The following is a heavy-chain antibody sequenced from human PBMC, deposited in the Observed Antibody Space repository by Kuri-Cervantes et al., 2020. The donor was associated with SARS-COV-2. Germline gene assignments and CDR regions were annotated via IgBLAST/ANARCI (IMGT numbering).Heavy chain of an antibody. V-gene: IGHV5-51*01. CDR2: IYPGDSDT. J-gene: IGHJ4*02. CDR1: GYSFTNHW. D-gene: IGHD3-10*01. CDR3: ARAVSGVSNPYYFDY. Sequence: ESLKISCKASGYSFTNHWIGWVRQMPGKGLEWMAIIYPGDSDTRYSPSFQGQVTISADKSISTAFLQWSSLKASDTAIYYCARAVSGVSNPYYFDYWGPGTLVTVSS.